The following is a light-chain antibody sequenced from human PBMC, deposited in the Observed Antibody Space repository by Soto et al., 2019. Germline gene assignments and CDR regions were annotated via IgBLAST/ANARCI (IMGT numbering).Light chain of an antibody. CDR1: QGISSW. V-gene: IGKV1-12*01. Sequence: DIQITHSPPPLSASVGDTVTITCRASQGISSWLSWSQQKPGKAPKLLIYAAASLKSGVPSRFSGSGAGTDFTLTISSLQHEDFATYYWQQTNTFPTFGQGTRLEIK. J-gene: IGKJ5*01. CDR2: AAA. CDR3: QQTNTFPT.